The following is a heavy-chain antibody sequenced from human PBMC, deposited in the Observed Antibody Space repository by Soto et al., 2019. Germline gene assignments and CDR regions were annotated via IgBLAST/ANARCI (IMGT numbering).Heavy chain of an antibody. CDR3: ARVLKRGSTSWGHDAFGI. CDR2: INPNSGGT. D-gene: IGHD2-2*01. CDR1: GYTFTGYY. J-gene: IGHJ3*02. V-gene: IGHV1-2*04. Sequence: ASVKVSCKASGYTFTGYYMHWVRQAPGQGLEWMGWINPNSGGTNYAQKFQGWVTMTRDTSISTAYMELSRLRSDDTAVYYCARVLKRGSTSWGHDAFGIWGQGTMVTVSS.